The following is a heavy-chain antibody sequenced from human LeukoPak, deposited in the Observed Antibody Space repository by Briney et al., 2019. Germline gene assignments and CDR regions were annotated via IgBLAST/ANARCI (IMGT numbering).Heavy chain of an antibody. D-gene: IGHD4-23*01. Sequence: PSETLSLTCTVSGGSISSSSYYWGWIRQPPGKGLEWIGSIYYSGSTYYNPSLKSRVTISVDTSKNQFSLKLSSVTAADTAVYYCARDTQYYGGNSSPHFDYWGQGTLVTVSS. V-gene: IGHV4-39*07. CDR1: GGSISSSSYY. CDR3: ARDTQYYGGNSSPHFDY. CDR2: IYYSGST. J-gene: IGHJ4*02.